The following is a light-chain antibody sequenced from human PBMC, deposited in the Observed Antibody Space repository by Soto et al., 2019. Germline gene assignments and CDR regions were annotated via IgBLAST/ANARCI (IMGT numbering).Light chain of an antibody. CDR1: SSNIGSHD. CDR3: AAWDDSLSGGV. J-gene: IGLJ3*02. V-gene: IGLV1-47*02. CDR2: TNT. Sequence: QLVLTQPPSTSGTPGQRVTISCSGSSSNIGSHDVYWYQQVPGTAPKLVIYTNTHRPSGVPDRFSGSKSGTSASLAISGLRSEDEADYFCAAWDDSLSGGVFGGGTKLTVL.